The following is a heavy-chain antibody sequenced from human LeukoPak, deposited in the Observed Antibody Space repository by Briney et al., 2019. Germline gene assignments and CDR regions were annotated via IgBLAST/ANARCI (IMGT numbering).Heavy chain of an antibody. Sequence: GGSLRLSCAASGFTVSSNYMSWVRQAPGKGLEWVSVIYSGGSTYYADSVKGRFTISRDNSKNTLYLQMNSLRAEDTAVYYCARVASSGWTVKYYFDYWGQGTLVTVSS. V-gene: IGHV3-53*01. CDR2: IYSGGST. CDR3: ARVASSGWTVKYYFDY. CDR1: GFTVSSNY. D-gene: IGHD6-19*01. J-gene: IGHJ4*02.